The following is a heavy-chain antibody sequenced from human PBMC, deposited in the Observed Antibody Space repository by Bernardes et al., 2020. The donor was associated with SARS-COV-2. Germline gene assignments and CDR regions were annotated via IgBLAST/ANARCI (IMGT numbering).Heavy chain of an antibody. CDR2: ISASGDNT. V-gene: IGHV3-23*01. Sequence: GGSLRLSCAASGFIFSSYAMTWVRQAPGKGLEWVSSISASGDNTYYADSVKGRFTISRDNSKNTVYLQMSNLRAEDTAVYYCAKDVWFYSYFDYWGQGTQVTVSS. D-gene: IGHD3-10*01. CDR1: GFIFSSYA. CDR3: AKDVWFYSYFDY. J-gene: IGHJ4*02.